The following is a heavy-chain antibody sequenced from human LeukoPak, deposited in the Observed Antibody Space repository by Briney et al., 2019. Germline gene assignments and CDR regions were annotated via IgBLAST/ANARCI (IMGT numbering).Heavy chain of an antibody. CDR1: GSSFTSYW. CDR3: ARLDGGILYQREFDY. Sequence: GESLQISCKGSGSSFTSYWIGWVRQMPGKGLEWMEIIYPGDSDTRYSPSFQGQVTISADKSVSTAYLQWSSLKASDTAMYYCARLDGGILYQREFDYWGQGTLVTVSS. CDR2: IYPGDSDT. D-gene: IGHD2-8*01. J-gene: IGHJ4*02. V-gene: IGHV5-51*01.